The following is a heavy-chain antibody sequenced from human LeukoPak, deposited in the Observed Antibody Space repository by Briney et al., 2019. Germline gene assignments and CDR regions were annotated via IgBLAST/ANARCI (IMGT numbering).Heavy chain of an antibody. CDR1: GFTFGRHW. Sequence: GGSLRLSCAASGFTFGRHWMSWVRQAPGKGLEWVAHMNQGGSETTNVDSVKGRFTISRDDAKNLVFLQMNSLRAEDTAVYYCARVTYGSGTYGAFDYWGQGTLVTVSS. V-gene: IGHV3-7*03. J-gene: IGHJ4*02. CDR2: MNQGGSET. D-gene: IGHD3-10*01. CDR3: ARVTYGSGTYGAFDY.